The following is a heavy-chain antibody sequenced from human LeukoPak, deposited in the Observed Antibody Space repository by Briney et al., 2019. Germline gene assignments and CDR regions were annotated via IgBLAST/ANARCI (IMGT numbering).Heavy chain of an antibody. Sequence: ASVKVSCKASGGTFSSYTISWVRQAPGQGLEWMGRIIPILGIANYAQKFQGRVTITADKSTSTACMELSSLRSEDTAVYYCARTSGSGSEGGWFDPWGQGTLVTVSS. CDR1: GGTFSSYT. CDR2: IIPILGIA. CDR3: ARTSGSGSEGGWFDP. V-gene: IGHV1-69*02. J-gene: IGHJ5*02. D-gene: IGHD3-10*01.